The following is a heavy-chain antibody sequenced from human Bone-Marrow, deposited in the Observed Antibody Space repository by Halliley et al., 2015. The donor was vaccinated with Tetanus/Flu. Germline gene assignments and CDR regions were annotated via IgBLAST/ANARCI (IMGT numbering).Heavy chain of an antibody. CDR2: ISSSGGNT. D-gene: IGHD2-15*01. V-gene: IGHV3-23*01. Sequence: SLRLSCAASGFTFSSYAMTWVRQAPGKGLEWVSEISSSGGNTYYADSVKGRFTISRDSSKNTLNLQMNSLRAEDTAVYYCANINSGGNAEPEDPEYFHHWGQGTLVTVSS. J-gene: IGHJ1*01. CDR1: GFTFSSYA. CDR3: ANINSGGNAEPEDPEYFHH.